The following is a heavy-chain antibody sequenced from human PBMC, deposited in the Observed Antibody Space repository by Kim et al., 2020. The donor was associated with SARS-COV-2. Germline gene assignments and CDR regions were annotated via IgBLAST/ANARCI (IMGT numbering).Heavy chain of an antibody. CDR1: GFTFSDYY. J-gene: IGHJ4*02. CDR2: ISTTGDII. V-gene: IGHV3-11*01. Sequence: GGSLRLSCAASGFTFSDYYMSWVRQAPGKGLEWISYISTTGDIIVYADSVKGRFTISRDNTKNSLYLQLNSLSAEDTALYYCATGHRWGGAWWGPGTLVT. CDR3: ATGHRWGGAW. D-gene: IGHD3-16*01.